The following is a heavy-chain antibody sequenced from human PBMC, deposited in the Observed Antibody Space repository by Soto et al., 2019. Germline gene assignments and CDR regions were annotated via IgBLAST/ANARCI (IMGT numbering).Heavy chain of an antibody. CDR2: IYYSGST. CDR1: GGSISSGGYY. Sequence: LSLTCTVSGGSISSGGYYWSWIRQHPGKGLEWIGYIYYSGSTYYNPSLKSRVTISVDTSKNQFSLKLSSVTAADTAVYYCARDLDYGGNSWRYFDYWGQGTLVTVSS. D-gene: IGHD4-17*01. CDR3: ARDLDYGGNSWRYFDY. V-gene: IGHV4-31*03. J-gene: IGHJ4*02.